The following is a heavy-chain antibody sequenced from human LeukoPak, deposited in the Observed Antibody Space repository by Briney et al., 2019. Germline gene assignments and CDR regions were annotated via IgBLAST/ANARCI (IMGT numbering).Heavy chain of an antibody. J-gene: IGHJ4*02. CDR3: ARGIGYCTNGVCSEGYYFDY. Sequence: GGSLRLSCAASGFTFSSYAMSWVRQAPGKGLEWVSAISGSGGSTYYADSVKGRFTISRDNSKNTLYLQMNSLRAEDTAVYYCARGIGYCTNGVCSEGYYFDYWGQGTLVTVSS. CDR2: ISGSGGST. CDR1: GFTFSSYA. V-gene: IGHV3-23*01. D-gene: IGHD2-8*01.